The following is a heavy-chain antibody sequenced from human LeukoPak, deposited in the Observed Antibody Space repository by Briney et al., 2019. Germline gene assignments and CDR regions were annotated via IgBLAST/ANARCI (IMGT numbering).Heavy chain of an antibody. CDR3: ARALWFGETFPAY. J-gene: IGHJ4*02. CDR2: ISSSSSTI. V-gene: IGHV3-48*01. CDR1: GLTISSYS. Sequence: GGSLRLSCSASGLTISSYSMNWVRQAPGKGLQWVSYISSSSSTIYYADSVKGRFTISRDNAKNSLYLQMNSLRAEDTAVYYCARALWFGETFPAYWGQGTLVTVSS. D-gene: IGHD3-10*01.